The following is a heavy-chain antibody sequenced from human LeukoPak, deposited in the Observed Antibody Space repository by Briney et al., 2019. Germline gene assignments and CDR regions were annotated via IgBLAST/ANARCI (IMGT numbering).Heavy chain of an antibody. CDR3: ARDLVWGIGNNFDY. V-gene: IGHV1-69*13. CDR2: IIPIFGTA. CDR1: GGTFSSYA. Sequence: GASVKVSCKASGGTFSSYAISWVRQAPGQGLEWMGGIIPIFGTANYAQKFQGRVTITADESTSTAYMELSSLRSEDTAVYYCARDLVWGIGNNFDYWGQGTLVTVSS. J-gene: IGHJ4*02. D-gene: IGHD3-16*01.